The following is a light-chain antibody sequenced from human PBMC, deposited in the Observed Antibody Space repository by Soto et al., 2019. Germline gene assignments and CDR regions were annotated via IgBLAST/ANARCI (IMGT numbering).Light chain of an antibody. CDR1: QDLTNY. V-gene: IGKV1-33*01. Sequence: DIQVTQSPPSLAASVGDRVTITCQASQDLTNYLNWYQQKPGEAPKLLIYDTFTLEEGVPTRFSGGGSGTHFTFTINGLQPEDAAIYSCQQYVSLPYTFGQGTKLEIK. CDR2: DTF. CDR3: QQYVSLPYT. J-gene: IGKJ2*01.